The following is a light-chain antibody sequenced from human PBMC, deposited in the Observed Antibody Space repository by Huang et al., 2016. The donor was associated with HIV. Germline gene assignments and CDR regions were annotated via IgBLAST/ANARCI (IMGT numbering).Light chain of an antibody. V-gene: IGKV3-11*01. J-gene: IGKJ3*01. CDR3: QQRFT. CDR1: QNISSF. CDR2: GAS. Sequence: EIVLTQSPATLSLSPGGRATLSCRASQNISSFLAWYQQGAGQAPRLLIYGASNRATGIPARFSGSGSGTDFTLTINNLVPGDFAVYYCQQRFTFGPGTKVDIK.